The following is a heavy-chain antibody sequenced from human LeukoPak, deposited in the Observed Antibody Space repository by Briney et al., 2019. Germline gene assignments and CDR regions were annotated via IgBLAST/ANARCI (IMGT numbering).Heavy chain of an antibody. CDR3: ASGIRATRGAGGAFDI. V-gene: IGHV4-59*12. Sequence: SETLSLTCTASGGFISSYYWSWIRQPPGKGLEWIGNIYYSGSTNYNPSLKSRVTISVDTSKNQFSLKLSSVTAADTAVYYCASGIRATRGAGGAFDIWGQGTMVTVSS. D-gene: IGHD1-1*01. CDR1: GGFISSYY. J-gene: IGHJ3*02. CDR2: IYYSGST.